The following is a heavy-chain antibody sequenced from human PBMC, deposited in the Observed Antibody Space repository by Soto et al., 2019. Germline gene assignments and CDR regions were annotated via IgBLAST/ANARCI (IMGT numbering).Heavy chain of an antibody. CDR3: ARVTSLWSGYRYGMDV. CDR2: IYYSGNT. V-gene: IGHV4-39*01. J-gene: IGHJ6*02. D-gene: IGHD3-3*01. CDR1: GGSISSSSYF. Sequence: SETLSLTCTVSGGSISSSSYFWGWIRQPPGKGLEWIGSIYYSGNTYYNPSLKSRVTISVDTSKNQFSLKLSSVTAADTAVYYCARVTSLWSGYRYGMDVWGQGTTVTVSS.